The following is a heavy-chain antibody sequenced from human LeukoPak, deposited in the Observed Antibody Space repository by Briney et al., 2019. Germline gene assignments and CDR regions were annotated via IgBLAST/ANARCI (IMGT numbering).Heavy chain of an antibody. Sequence: GGSLRLSCAASGFTISSNYMSWVRQAPGKGLEWVSVIYSGGSTYYADSVKGRFTISRDNSKNTLYLQMNSLRAEDTAVYYCARRGGYSGYDNFDYWGQGTLVTVSS. CDR2: IYSGGST. J-gene: IGHJ4*02. D-gene: IGHD5-12*01. CDR3: ARRGGYSGYDNFDY. V-gene: IGHV3-66*04. CDR1: GFTISSNY.